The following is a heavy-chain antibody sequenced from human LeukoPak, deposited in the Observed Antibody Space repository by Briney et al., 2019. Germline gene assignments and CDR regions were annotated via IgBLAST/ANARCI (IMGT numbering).Heavy chain of an antibody. CDR3: ATTNDGGGYQWGDFFDF. Sequence: SVKVSCKASGGTSNSPAISWVRQAPGQGLEWMGRIIPNLGTTNRAQNFQDRVTLTADKSTNTAYMELTSLTSDDTAVYYCATTNDGGGYQWGDFFDFWGQGTLVTVSS. D-gene: IGHD3-22*01. CDR2: IIPNLGTT. J-gene: IGHJ4*02. V-gene: IGHV1-69*04. CDR1: GGTSNSPA.